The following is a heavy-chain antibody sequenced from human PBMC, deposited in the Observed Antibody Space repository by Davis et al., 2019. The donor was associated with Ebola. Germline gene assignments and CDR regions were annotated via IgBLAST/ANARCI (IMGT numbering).Heavy chain of an antibody. CDR3: ATLITISGVLIGNWFDP. CDR1: GGSVSSGSHY. Sequence: PSETLSLTCTVSGGSVSSGSHYWSWPRQPPGKGLEWTGYIYYTGSTNYNPSPKSPVTQSVDTSKTQFSLKLSSVTAADTAVYYCATLITISGVLIGNWFDPWGQGTLVTVSS. CDR2: IYYTGST. V-gene: IGHV4-61*01. D-gene: IGHD3-3*01. J-gene: IGHJ5*02.